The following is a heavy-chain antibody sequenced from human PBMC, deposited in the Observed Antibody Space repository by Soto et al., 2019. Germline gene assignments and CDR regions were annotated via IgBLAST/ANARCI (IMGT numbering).Heavy chain of an antibody. CDR3: ARAGRWLQPYWYFEL. J-gene: IGHJ2*01. V-gene: IGHV4-61*08. D-gene: IGHD5-12*01. CDR2: IYYSGST. Sequence: SETLSLTCTVSGGSISSGGYYWSWIRQHPGKGLEWIGYIYYSGSTNYNPSLKSRVTISVDTSKNQFSLKLSSVTAADTAVYYCARAGRWLQPYWYFELWGRGTLVTVSS. CDR1: GGSISSGGYY.